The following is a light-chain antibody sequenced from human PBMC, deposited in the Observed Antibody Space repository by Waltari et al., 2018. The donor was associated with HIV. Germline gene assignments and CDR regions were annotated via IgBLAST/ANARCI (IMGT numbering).Light chain of an antibody. V-gene: IGLV2-14*01. CDR2: EVT. CDR3: SSYTATTAIL. J-gene: IGLJ3*02. CDR1: NSDVGGYGY. Sequence: QSVLTQPASVSGSPGQSITISCTGTNSDVGGYGYVSWYQQHPGKAPKLRIYEVTHRPSGISSRFSGSKSGNTASMTISGLQAEDEADYYCSSYTATTAILFGGGTKVTVL.